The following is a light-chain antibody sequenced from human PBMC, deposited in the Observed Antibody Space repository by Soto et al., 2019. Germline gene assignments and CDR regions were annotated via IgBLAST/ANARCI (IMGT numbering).Light chain of an antibody. CDR1: SSNIGSNT. CDR2: SNN. J-gene: IGLJ2*01. Sequence: QAVVTQPPSASGTPGQRVTISCSGSSSNIGSNTVNWYQQLPGTAPKLLIYSNNQRPSGVPDRFSGSKSGTSASLAISGLQSEDEADYYCAAWDDSLNGPGVVFGGGTKVTVL. CDR3: AAWDDSLNGPGVV. V-gene: IGLV1-44*01.